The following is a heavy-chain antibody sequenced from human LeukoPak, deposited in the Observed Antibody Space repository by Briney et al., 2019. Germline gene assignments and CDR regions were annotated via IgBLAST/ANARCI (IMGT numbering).Heavy chain of an antibody. J-gene: IGHJ5*02. CDR3: TRGSGIVVAGWDWFDP. D-gene: IGHD6-19*01. CDR2: KNPNSGNT. CDR1: GYSFTTYD. V-gene: IGHV1-8*03. Sequence: ASVTVSCTASGYSFTTYDINWVRQAPGRGREWVGWKNPNSGNTGYAQKFQGRVTITRNTSISTACMELSSLRSEDTAVYYCTRGSGIVVAGWDWFDPWGQGTLVTVSS.